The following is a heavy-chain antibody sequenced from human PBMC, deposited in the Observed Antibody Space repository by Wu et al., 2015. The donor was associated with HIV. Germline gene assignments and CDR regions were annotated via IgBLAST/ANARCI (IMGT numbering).Heavy chain of an antibody. J-gene: IGHJ5*02. CDR3: ARGYSSSGNWFDP. CDR2: IIPIFGIL. Sequence: QVQLVQSGAEVKKPRSSVQVSCKASGATFSSDVITWVRQAPGEGLEWMGRIIPIFGILDYAQKFQGRVTITADESTSTAYMELSSLRSEDTAVYYCARGYSSSGNWFDPWGQGTLVTVSS. CDR1: GATFSSDV. D-gene: IGHD6-13*01. V-gene: IGHV1-69*13.